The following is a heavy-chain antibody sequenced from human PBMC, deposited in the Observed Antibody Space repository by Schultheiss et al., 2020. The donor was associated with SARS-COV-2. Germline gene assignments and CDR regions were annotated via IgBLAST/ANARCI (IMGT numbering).Heavy chain of an antibody. CDR2: INPNSGGT. CDR1: GYTFTGYY. CDR3: ARQAGELWGYGVRPGYFDY. Sequence: ASVKVSCKASGYTFTGYYMHWVRQAPGQGLEWMGWINPNSGGTNYAQKFQGRVTMTRDTSISTAYMELSRLRSDDTAVYYCARQAGELWGYGVRPGYFDYWGQGTLVTVSS. J-gene: IGHJ4*02. V-gene: IGHV1-2*02. D-gene: IGHD5-18*01.